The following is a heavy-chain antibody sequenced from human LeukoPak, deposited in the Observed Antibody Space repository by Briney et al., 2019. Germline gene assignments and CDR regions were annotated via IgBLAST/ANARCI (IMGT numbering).Heavy chain of an antibody. CDR2: IQQDGSEK. J-gene: IGHJ4*02. CDR1: GFTFTSYW. Sequence: GGSLRLSCAASGFTFTSYWMTWVRQAPGKGLEWVANIQQDGSEKNYMDSAKGRFTISRDNTKNSLYLQMNSLRAEDTAVYYCAGAAGWEQAYWGQGTQVTVSS. D-gene: IGHD1-26*01. V-gene: IGHV3-7*01. CDR3: AGAAGWEQAY.